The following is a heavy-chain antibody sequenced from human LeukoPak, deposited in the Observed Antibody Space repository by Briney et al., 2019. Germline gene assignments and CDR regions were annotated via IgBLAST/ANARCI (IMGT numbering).Heavy chain of an antibody. CDR1: GFTFSNAW. CDR3: ITPLPYSAQ. V-gene: IGHV3-15*07. Sequence: GGSLRLSCAASGFTFSNAWMNWVRQAPGKGLEWVGRIKSKTDGETTEYAAPVKGRFSISRDDSKNMLYLQMNSLKTEDTAVYYCITPLPYSAQGGQGTLVTVSS. CDR2: IKSKTDGETT. J-gene: IGHJ4*02. D-gene: IGHD2-21*01.